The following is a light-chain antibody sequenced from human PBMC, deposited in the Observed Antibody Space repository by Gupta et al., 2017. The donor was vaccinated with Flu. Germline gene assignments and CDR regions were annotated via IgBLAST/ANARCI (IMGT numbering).Light chain of an antibody. J-gene: IGLJ2*01. CDR1: YIGGKN. Sequence: YVLTQPPSVSVAPGRTARIACEGNYIGGKNVHWYQQMPGQAPLVVVYDDSDRPSGIPERFSGSNSVNTATLTIIRVEAGDEAYYYCQVCDTCRDHWVFGGGTKLTVL. V-gene: IGLV3-21*03. CDR3: QVCDTCRDHWV. CDR2: DDS.